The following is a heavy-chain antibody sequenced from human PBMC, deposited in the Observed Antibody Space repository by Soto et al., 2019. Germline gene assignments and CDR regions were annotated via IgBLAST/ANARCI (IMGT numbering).Heavy chain of an antibody. CDR3: ASFSFGFGDFDY. J-gene: IGHJ4*02. CDR2: IYYSGST. D-gene: IGHD3-16*01. V-gene: IGHV4-39*01. CDR1: GGSISSSSYY. Sequence: QLQLQESGPGLVKPSETLSLTCTVSGGSISSSSYYWGWIRQPPGKGLEWIGSIYYSGSTYYNPSLKSRVTISVDTSKNQFSLKLSSVTAADTAVYYCASFSFGFGDFDYWGQGTLVTVSS.